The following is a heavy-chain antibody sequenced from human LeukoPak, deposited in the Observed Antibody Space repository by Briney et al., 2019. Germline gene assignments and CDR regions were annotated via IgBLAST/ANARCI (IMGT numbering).Heavy chain of an antibody. D-gene: IGHD2-15*01. J-gene: IGHJ4*02. CDR1: GFTLSTSW. V-gene: IGHV3-7*03. CDR2: IKQEESEK. CDR3: AKDWQDIAVVVDVDTFDY. Sequence: GGSLRLSCAASGFTLSTSWMSWVRQAPGKGLEWVANIKQEESEKDYVDSVKGRFTISRDNAKNSLYLQMNRLRAEDTAVYYCAKDWQDIAVVVDVDTFDYWGQGTLVSVSS.